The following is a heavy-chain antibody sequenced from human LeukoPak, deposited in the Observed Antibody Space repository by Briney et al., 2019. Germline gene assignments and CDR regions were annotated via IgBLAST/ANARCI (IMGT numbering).Heavy chain of an antibody. CDR2: INHSGST. CDR3: ARRRTYSSRYNWFDP. CDR1: GGSFSNFY. Sequence: SETLSLTCAVYGGSFSNFYWSWIRQPPGRGLEWIGEINHSGSTNYNPSLKSRVTISVDTSKNQFSLKLTSVTAADTAVFHCARRRTYSSRYNWFDPWGQGTLVTVSS. D-gene: IGHD2-2*01. J-gene: IGHJ5*02. V-gene: IGHV4-34*01.